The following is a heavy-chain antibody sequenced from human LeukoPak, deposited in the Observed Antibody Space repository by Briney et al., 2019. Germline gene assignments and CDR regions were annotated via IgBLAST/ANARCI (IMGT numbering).Heavy chain of an antibody. CDR1: GFTFSGSA. J-gene: IGHJ4*02. CDR2: IKSKTDGGTT. CDR3: TTDLRS. V-gene: IGHV3-15*01. D-gene: IGHD3-16*02. Sequence: PGGSLKLSCAASGFTFSGSALHWVRQAPGKGLEWVGRIKSKTDGGTTGYAAPVKGRFTISRDDSKNTLYLQMNRLKTEDTALYYCTTDLRSWGQGALVTVSS.